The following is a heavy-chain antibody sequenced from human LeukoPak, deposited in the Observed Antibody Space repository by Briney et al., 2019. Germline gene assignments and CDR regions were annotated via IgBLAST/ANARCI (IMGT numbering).Heavy chain of an antibody. J-gene: IGHJ4*02. CDR2: TRNKANSYTT. CDR3: ASSGSSIAARVFDY. CDR1: GFTFSDHY. Sequence: GGSLRLSCAASGFTFSDHYMYWVRQAPGKGLEWVGRTRNKANSYTTEYAASVKGRFTISRDDSKNSLYLQMNSLKTEDTAVYYCASSGSSIAARVFDYWGQGTLLTVSS. V-gene: IGHV3-72*01. D-gene: IGHD6-6*01.